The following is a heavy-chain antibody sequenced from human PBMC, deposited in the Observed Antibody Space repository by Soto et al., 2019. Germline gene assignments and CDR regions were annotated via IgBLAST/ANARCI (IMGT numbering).Heavy chain of an antibody. V-gene: IGHV1-69*13. CDR2: IIPIFGTA. D-gene: IGHD3-3*01. Sequence: SVKVSCKASGGTFSSYAISWVRQAPGQGLEWMGGIIPIFGTANYAQKFQGRVTITADESTSTAYMELSSLRSEDTAVYYCARDRGNYDFWSGPAGMDVWGQGTTVTVSS. J-gene: IGHJ6*02. CDR1: GGTFSSYA. CDR3: ARDRGNYDFWSGPAGMDV.